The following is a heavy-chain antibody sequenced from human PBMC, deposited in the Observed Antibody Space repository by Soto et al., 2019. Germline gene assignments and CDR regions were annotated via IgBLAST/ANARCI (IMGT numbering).Heavy chain of an antibody. CDR1: GFMFSNHG. D-gene: IGHD1-1*01. V-gene: IGHV3-33*01. Sequence: QVQLVESGGGVVQPGRSLRLSCAASGFMFSNHGMHWVRQAPGKGLEWVAVIWSDGNKRYYADSVKGRFTSSRDNSKNTVYLQMNSLRAEDTAVYYCVRGDNWNDEASDYWGQGTLVTVSS. CDR3: VRGDNWNDEASDY. CDR2: IWSDGNKR. J-gene: IGHJ4*02.